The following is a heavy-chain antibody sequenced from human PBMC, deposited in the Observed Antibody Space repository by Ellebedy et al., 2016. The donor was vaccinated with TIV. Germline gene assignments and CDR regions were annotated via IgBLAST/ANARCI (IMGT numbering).Heavy chain of an antibody. Sequence: GGSLRLXCAASGFTFTSHWMTWVPQAPGKGLEWVSAISGSGGSTYYADSVKGRFTISRDNSKNTLYLQMNSLRAEDTAVYYCAKASYCSGGSCYSHYGMDVWGQGTTVTVSS. J-gene: IGHJ6*02. CDR1: GFTFTSHW. V-gene: IGHV3-23*01. CDR3: AKASYCSGGSCYSHYGMDV. D-gene: IGHD2-15*01. CDR2: ISGSGGST.